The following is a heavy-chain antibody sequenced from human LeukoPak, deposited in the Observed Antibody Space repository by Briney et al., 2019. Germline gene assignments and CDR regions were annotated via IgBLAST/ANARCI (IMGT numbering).Heavy chain of an antibody. D-gene: IGHD6-19*01. Sequence: GGSLRLSCAASGFTFDDYAMHWVRQAPGKGLEWVSAISGSGGSTYYADSVKGRFTISRDNSKNTLYLQMNSLRAEDTAVYYCAKDLAYSSGWLPFDYWGQGTLVTVSS. J-gene: IGHJ4*02. CDR3: AKDLAYSSGWLPFDY. V-gene: IGHV3-23*01. CDR1: GFTFDDYA. CDR2: ISGSGGST.